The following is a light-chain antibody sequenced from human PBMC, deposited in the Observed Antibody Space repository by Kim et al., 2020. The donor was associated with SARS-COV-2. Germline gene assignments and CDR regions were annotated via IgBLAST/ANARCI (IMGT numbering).Light chain of an antibody. Sequence: ASVGDRVTITCRASQSISSYLNWYQQKPGKAPKLLIYAASSLQSGVPSRFSGSGSGTYFTLTISSLQPDDFATYYCQQSYSTPFSFGGGTKVDIK. CDR2: AAS. CDR1: QSISSY. CDR3: QQSYSTPFS. J-gene: IGKJ4*01. V-gene: IGKV1-39*01.